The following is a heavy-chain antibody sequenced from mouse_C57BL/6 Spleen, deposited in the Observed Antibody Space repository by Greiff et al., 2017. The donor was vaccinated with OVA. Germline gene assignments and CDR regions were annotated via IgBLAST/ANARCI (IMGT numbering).Heavy chain of an antibody. CDR2: ISSGGDYI. J-gene: IGHJ4*01. D-gene: IGHD3-3*01. V-gene: IGHV5-9-1*02. Sequence: EVQLVESGEGLVKPGGSLKLSCAASGFTFSSYAMSWVRQTPEKRLEWVAYISSGGDYIYYADTVKGRFTISRDNARNTLYLQMSSLKSEDTAMYYCTRGLGYYYAMDYWGQGTSVTVSS. CDR3: TRGLGYYYAMDY. CDR1: GFTFSSYA.